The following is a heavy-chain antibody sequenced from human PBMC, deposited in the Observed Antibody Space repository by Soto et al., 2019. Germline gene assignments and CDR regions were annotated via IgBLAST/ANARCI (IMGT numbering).Heavy chain of an antibody. Sequence: PSETLSLTCNVSGGSVSSGGYYWSWIRQHPGKGLEWIGYVHYSGSTYYNPSLKSRVTMSIDTSKNLFSLNLSSVTAADTAVYYCARAGGAGSGHDWFDPWGQGTLVTV. CDR3: ARAGGAGSGHDWFDP. V-gene: IGHV4-31*03. D-gene: IGHD6-13*01. CDR2: VHYSGST. CDR1: GGSVSSGGYY. J-gene: IGHJ5*02.